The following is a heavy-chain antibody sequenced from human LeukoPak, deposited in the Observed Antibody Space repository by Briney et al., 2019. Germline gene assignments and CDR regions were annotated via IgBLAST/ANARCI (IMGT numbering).Heavy chain of an antibody. V-gene: IGHV3-73*01. D-gene: IGHD3-22*01. CDR3: TRGPVYYYDSSGYYDDY. CDR1: GFTFSGSA. Sequence: GGSLRLSCAASGFTFSGSAMHWVRQASGKGLEWVGRIRSKANSYATANAASVKGRFTISRDDSKNTAYLQMNSLKTEDTAVYYCTRGPVYYYDSSGYYDDYWGQGTLVTVSS. CDR2: IRSKANSYAT. J-gene: IGHJ4*02.